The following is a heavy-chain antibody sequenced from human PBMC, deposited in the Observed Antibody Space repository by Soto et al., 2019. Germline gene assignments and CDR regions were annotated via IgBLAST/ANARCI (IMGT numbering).Heavy chain of an antibody. CDR1: GGSISSYY. J-gene: IGHJ4*02. Sequence: TLSLTCTVSGGSISSYYWSWIRQPPGKGLEWIGYIYYSGSTNYNPSLKSRVTISVDTSKNQFSLKLSSVTAADTAVYYCARHATGYDILTGYYPAFDYWGQGTLVTVSS. CDR2: IYYSGST. CDR3: ARHATGYDILTGYYPAFDY. V-gene: IGHV4-59*08. D-gene: IGHD3-9*01.